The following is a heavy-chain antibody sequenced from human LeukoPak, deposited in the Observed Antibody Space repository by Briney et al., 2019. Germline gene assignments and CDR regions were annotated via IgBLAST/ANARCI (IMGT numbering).Heavy chain of an antibody. J-gene: IGHJ3*02. Sequence: SGGSLRHSCEASGFTFSSYAMNWVRQAPGKGLEWVASIKQDGSEKFYVDSVKGRFTISRDNAKNSLHLQMNSLRVEDTAVYYCARDMIGNYGDYPTAFDIWGQGTMVTVSS. CDR3: ARDMIGNYGDYPTAFDI. D-gene: IGHD4-17*01. CDR1: GFTFSSYA. CDR2: IKQDGSEK. V-gene: IGHV3-7*01.